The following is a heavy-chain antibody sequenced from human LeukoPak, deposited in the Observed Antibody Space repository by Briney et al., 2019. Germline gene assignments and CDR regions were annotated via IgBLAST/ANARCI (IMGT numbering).Heavy chain of an antibody. J-gene: IGHJ3*02. D-gene: IGHD1-1*01. CDR1: GGSISNHY. CDR2: IYYSGST. Sequence: SETLSLTCTVSGGSISNHYWSWIRQPPGKGLEWIGYIYYSGSTNYNPSLKSRVTISVDTSKNQFSLKLSSVTAADTAVYYCARGLPTSDAFDIWGQGTMVTVSS. V-gene: IGHV4-59*11. CDR3: ARGLPTSDAFDI.